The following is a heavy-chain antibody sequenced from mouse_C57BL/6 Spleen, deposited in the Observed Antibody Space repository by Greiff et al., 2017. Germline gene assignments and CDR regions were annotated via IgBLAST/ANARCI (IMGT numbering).Heavy chain of an antibody. CDR2: IHPNSGST. Sequence: VQLQQPGAELVKPGASVKLSCKASGYTFTSYWMHWVKQRPGQGLEWIGMIHPNSGSTNYNEKFKSKATLTVDKSSSTAYMQLSSLTSEDSAVYYCARSRDDGYFYAMDYWGQGTSVTVSS. J-gene: IGHJ4*01. D-gene: IGHD2-3*01. CDR3: ARSRDDGYFYAMDY. CDR1: GYTFTSYW. V-gene: IGHV1-64*01.